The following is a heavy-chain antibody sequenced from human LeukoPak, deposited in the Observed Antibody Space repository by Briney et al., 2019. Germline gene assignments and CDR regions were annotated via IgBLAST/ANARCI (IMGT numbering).Heavy chain of an antibody. CDR1: GFRFNTYW. V-gene: IGHV3-7*01. D-gene: IGHD1-14*01. J-gene: IGHJ4*02. Sequence: GGSLRLSCAASGFRFNTYWMSWVRQAPGKGLEWVANIKQDGSQKYYVDSVKGRFTISRDNAQNSLYLQMNSLRGEDTAVYYCASHHGFRQDYWGQGTLVTVSS. CDR3: ASHHGFRQDY. CDR2: IKQDGSQK.